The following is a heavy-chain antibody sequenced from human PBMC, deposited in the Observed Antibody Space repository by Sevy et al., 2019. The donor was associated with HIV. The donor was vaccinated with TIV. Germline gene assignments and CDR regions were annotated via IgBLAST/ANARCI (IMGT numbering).Heavy chain of an antibody. CDR3: AREVCTQPHDY. V-gene: IGHV3-23*01. J-gene: IGHJ4*02. CDR2: FSFGCGRI. CDR1: GFTFAKYS. D-gene: IGHD2-8*01. Sequence: GGSLRLSCAASGFTFAKYSMSWVRQAPGKGLEWVSTFSFGCGRINYADSVKGRFTISRDDSKNNLFLQMNSLRAEDTATYFCAREVCTQPHDYWGQGTLVTVSS.